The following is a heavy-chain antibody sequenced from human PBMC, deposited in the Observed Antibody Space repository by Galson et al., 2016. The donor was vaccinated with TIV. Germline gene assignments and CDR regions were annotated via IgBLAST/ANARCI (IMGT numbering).Heavy chain of an antibody. D-gene: IGHD3-3*01. J-gene: IGHJ6*03. CDR2: IYPADSET. CDR3: ARHHEFWSGPGYFYMDV. Sequence: QSGAEVKKPGESLKISRKASGYSFATFWVGWVRQMPGQGLEWMGVIYPADSETRYSPSFQGQVPIPADKPISTAYLQWSNLKASDTAIYYCARHHEFWSGPGYFYMDVWGKGTTVSVSS. CDR1: GYSFATFW. V-gene: IGHV5-51*04.